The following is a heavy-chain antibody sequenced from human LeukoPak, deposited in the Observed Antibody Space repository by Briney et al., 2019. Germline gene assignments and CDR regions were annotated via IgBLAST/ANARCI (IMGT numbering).Heavy chain of an antibody. D-gene: IGHD5-18*01. CDR3: ARVLGYSYGYYFDY. V-gene: IGHV4-59*01. CDR2: IYYSGST. Sequence: SETLSLTCTVSGGSISSYYWSWIRQPPGKGLEWIGYIYYSGSTYYNPSLKSRVTISVDTSKNQFSLKLSSVTAADTAVYYCARVLGYSYGYYFDYWGQGTLVTVSS. CDR1: GGSISSYY. J-gene: IGHJ4*02.